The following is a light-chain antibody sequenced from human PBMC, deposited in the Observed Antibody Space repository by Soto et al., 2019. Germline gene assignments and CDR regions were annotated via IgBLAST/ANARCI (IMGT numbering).Light chain of an antibody. CDR3: QQYNNWPLT. CDR1: QSISVW. V-gene: IGKV1-5*03. Sequence: DIQMTQSPSTLSASVGDRVTITCRASQSISVWLAWYQQKAGKAPNLLIYKASRLESGVPSRFSGSGSETEFTLTISSLQSEDFAVYYCQQYNNWPLTFGGGTKVDIK. CDR2: KAS. J-gene: IGKJ4*01.